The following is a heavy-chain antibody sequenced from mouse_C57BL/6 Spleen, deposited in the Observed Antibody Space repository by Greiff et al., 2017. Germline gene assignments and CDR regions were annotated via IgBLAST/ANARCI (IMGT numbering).Heavy chain of an antibody. CDR3: AKEGEPADY. V-gene: IGHV1-64*01. CDR1: GYTFTSYW. CDR2: IHPNSGST. Sequence: QVQLQQPGAELVKPGASVKLSCKASGYTFTSYWMHWVKQRPGQGLEWIGMIHPNSGSTNYNEKFKSKAPLTVDKSSSPASMQLSSLTSGDSAVYYCAKEGEPADYWGQGTTLTVSS. J-gene: IGHJ2*01.